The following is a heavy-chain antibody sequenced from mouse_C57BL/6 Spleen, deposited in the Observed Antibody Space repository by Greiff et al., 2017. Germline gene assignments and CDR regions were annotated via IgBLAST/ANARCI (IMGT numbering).Heavy chain of an antibody. CDR1: GFTFSSYG. CDR2: ISSGGSYT. Sequence: EVKLVESGGDLVKPGGSLKLSCAASGFTFSSYGMSWVRQTPDKRLEWVATISSGGSYTYYPDSVKERFTISRDNAKNTLDLEMSSRKSEETAMYYCARRGNYGTYYAMDYWGQGTSVTVSS. D-gene: IGHD1-1*01. CDR3: ARRGNYGTYYAMDY. J-gene: IGHJ4*01. V-gene: IGHV5-6*02.